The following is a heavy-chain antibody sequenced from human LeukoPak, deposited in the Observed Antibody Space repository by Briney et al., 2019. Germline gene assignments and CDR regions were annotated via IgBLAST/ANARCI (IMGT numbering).Heavy chain of an antibody. D-gene: IGHD3-16*01. Sequence: ASVKVSCKASGYTFTGYYMHWVRQAPGQGLEWMGWINPNSGGTNYAQKFQGRVTMTRDTSISTAYMELSRLRSDDTAVYYCARDSTGYYLHDYVHKRYYYYMDVWGKGTTVTVSS. CDR3: ARDSTGYYLHDYVHKRYYYYMDV. CDR1: GYTFTGYY. V-gene: IGHV1-2*02. CDR2: INPNSGGT. J-gene: IGHJ6*03.